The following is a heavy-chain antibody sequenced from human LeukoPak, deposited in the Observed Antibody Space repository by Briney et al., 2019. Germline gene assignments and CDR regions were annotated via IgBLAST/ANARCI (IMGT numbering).Heavy chain of an antibody. J-gene: IGHJ4*02. D-gene: IGHD3-3*01. CDR2: INHSGST. Sequence: PSETLSLTCAVYGGSFSGYYWSWIRQPPGKGLDWIGEINHSGSTNYNPSLKSRVTISVDTSKNQFSLKLSSVTAADTAVYYCASLDFWSGYFDSWGQGTLVTVSS. CDR1: GGSFSGYY. V-gene: IGHV4-34*01. CDR3: ASLDFWSGYFDS.